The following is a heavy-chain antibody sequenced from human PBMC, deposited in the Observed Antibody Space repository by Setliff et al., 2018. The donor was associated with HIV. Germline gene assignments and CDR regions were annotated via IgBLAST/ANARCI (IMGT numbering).Heavy chain of an antibody. Sequence: TLSLTCTVSGGSISSGGYYWSWIRQHPGKGLEWIGNIYHSGINYYKPSLKSRITISVDTSKNQFSLRLSSVTAADTAVYYCARFCRGGSCPDYWGQGTLVTAPQ. D-gene: IGHD2-15*01. CDR1: GGSISSGGYY. J-gene: IGHJ4*02. CDR3: ARFCRGGSCPDY. CDR2: IYHSGIN. V-gene: IGHV4-31*03.